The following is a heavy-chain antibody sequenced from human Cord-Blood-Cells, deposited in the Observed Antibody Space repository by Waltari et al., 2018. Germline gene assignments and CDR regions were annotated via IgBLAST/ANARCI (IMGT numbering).Heavy chain of an antibody. D-gene: IGHD3-10*01. CDR1: GYTLTGYS. CDR2: INPNSGCT. V-gene: IGHV1-2*04. J-gene: IGHJ4*02. Sequence: QVQLVQSGAEVKKPGASVKVSCKASGYTLTGYSMHWVRQAPGQGLEWMGWINPNSGCTNYAQKFQGWVTMTRDTSISTAYMELSRLRSDDTAVYYCARSNYYGSGSYYDYWGQGTLVTVSS. CDR3: ARSNYYGSGSYYDY.